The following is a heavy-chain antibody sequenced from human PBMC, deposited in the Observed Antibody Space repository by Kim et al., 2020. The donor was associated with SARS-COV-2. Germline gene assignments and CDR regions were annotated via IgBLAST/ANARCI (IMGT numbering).Heavy chain of an antibody. D-gene: IGHD2-21*02. V-gene: IGHV3-23*01. J-gene: IGHJ4*02. CDR3: AKAVGGDIPNPDY. Sequence: ADSVKGRSTISRDNSKNTLYLQMNSLRAEDTAVYYCAKAVGGDIPNPDYWGQGTLVTVSS.